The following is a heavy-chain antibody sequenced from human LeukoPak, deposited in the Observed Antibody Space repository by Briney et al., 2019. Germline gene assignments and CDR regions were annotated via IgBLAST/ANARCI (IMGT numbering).Heavy chain of an antibody. J-gene: IGHJ4*02. D-gene: IGHD4-17*01. Sequence: GALRLSCAVSGFTVSNNYMSWVRQAPGKGLEWVSVIYSGDNTYYADSVKGRFTISRDNSKNTLYLQMNGLRAEDTAVYYCARGVRGIDGDSNWLAFWGQGTLVLVSS. CDR2: IYSGDNT. CDR1: GFTVSNNY. CDR3: ARGVRGIDGDSNWLAF. V-gene: IGHV3-53*01.